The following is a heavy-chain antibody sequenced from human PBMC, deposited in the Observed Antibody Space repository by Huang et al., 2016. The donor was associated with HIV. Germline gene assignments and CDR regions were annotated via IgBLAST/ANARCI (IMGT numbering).Heavy chain of an antibody. CDR3: AKESRWYSDLDN. V-gene: IGHV3-30*18. J-gene: IGHJ4*02. CDR2: ISYVGRSG. CDR1: GFTFTDFG. Sequence: QVQLVESGGGVVQPGRSLRLSCVVSGFTFTDFGLHWVRQAPGEGLECVAVISYVGRSGRYSESVKCRFTISRDNPMDILYLQMNSLRPDDTAVYYCAKESRWYSDLDNWGQGTLVTVSS. D-gene: IGHD2-15*01.